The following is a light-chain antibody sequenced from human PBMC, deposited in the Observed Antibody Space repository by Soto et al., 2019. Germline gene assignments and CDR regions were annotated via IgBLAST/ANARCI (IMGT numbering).Light chain of an antibody. CDR1: QGIASD. V-gene: IGKV1-9*01. CDR2: VSS. J-gene: IGKJ5*01. CDR3: QLLDSYSPAIT. Sequence: DMPLTQSPSFLSASVGDRVTITCRASQGIASDLAWYQQKPGKAPKLLISVSSTLQSGVPSRFSGSGTGTEFTLTISSLQPEDFATYYCQLLDSYSPAITFVQGTRLEIK.